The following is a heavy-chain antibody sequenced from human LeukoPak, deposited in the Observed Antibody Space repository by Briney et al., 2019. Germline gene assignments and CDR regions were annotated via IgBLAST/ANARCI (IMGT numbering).Heavy chain of an antibody. CDR2: IYYNGST. CDR3: AGSPYSSGWYYFDY. J-gene: IGHJ4*02. Sequence: SETLSLTCTVSGVSISSYYLSWIRQPPGKELNGIGYIYYNGSTNYNPSLTSRVTISVDTSTNHFSLKMSSVTAADTAVYYCAGSPYSSGWYYFDYWGQGTLVTVSS. D-gene: IGHD6-19*01. CDR1: GVSISSYY. V-gene: IGHV4-59*01.